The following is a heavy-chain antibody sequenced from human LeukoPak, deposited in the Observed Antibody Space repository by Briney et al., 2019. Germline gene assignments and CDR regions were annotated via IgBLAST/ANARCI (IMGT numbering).Heavy chain of an antibody. V-gene: IGHV4-39*01. J-gene: IGHJ5*02. CDR1: GGSISSSSYY. CDR3: ARLVATGWFDP. D-gene: IGHD5-12*01. Sequence: PSETLSLTCTVSGGSISSSSYYWGWIRQPPGKGLEWIGSIYYSGSTYYNPSLKSRVTISVDTSKNQFSLKLSSVTAADTAVYYCARLVATGWFDPWGQGTLVTVSS. CDR2: IYYSGST.